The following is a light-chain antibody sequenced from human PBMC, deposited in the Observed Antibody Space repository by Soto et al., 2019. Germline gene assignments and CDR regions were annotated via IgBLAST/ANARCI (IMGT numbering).Light chain of an antibody. Sequence: QPALTQPASVSGSPGQSITISCTGTSSDVGGYNYVSWYQQHPGKAPKLMIYEVSNRPSGVSNRFSGPKSGNTASLTISGLQAEDEADYYCSSYTSSSTRVFGTGTKVTVL. J-gene: IGLJ1*01. V-gene: IGLV2-14*01. CDR1: SSDVGGYNY. CDR3: SSYTSSSTRV. CDR2: EVS.